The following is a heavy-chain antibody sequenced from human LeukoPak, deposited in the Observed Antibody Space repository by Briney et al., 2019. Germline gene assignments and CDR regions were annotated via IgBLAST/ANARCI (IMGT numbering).Heavy chain of an antibody. V-gene: IGHV3-7*01. J-gene: IGHJ4*02. CDR1: GFTFSNNW. CDR3: ARDSGWYPVDY. Sequence: PGGSLRLSCAASGFTFSNNWMTWVRQAPGKGLEWVANIKEDGSEKNYVVSVKGRFTISRDNAKNSLYLQMNSLRAEDTAVYYCARDSGWYPVDYWGQGTLVTVSS. CDR2: IKEDGSEK. D-gene: IGHD6-19*01.